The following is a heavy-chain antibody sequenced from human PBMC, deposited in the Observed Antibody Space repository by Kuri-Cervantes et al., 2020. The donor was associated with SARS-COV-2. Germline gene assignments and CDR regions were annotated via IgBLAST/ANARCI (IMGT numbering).Heavy chain of an antibody. J-gene: IGHJ6*03. V-gene: IGHV1-69*13. CDR1: GYTFTSYG. D-gene: IGHD5-12*01. CDR3: ALGYWGSGYPRLYYHMDV. Sequence: SVKVSCKASGYTFTSYGISWVRQAPGQGLEWMGGIIPILGTANYAQKFQGRVTLTADESTSTAGMELSSLRSEDTAVYYCALGYWGSGYPRLYYHMDVWGKGTTVTVSS. CDR2: IIPILGTA.